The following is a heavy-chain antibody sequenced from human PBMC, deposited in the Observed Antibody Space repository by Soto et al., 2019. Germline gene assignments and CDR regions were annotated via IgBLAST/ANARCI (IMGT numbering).Heavy chain of an antibody. CDR3: AREHVTWDIVAEMPGDYFDY. Sequence: QVQLVQSGAEVKKPGSSVKVSCKASGGTFSSYAISWVRQAPGQGLEWMGGIIPIFGTANYAQKFQGRETITADESTSTDYMEVSSLRSEDTAVYYCAREHVTWDIVAEMPGDYFDYWGQGTLVTVSS. D-gene: IGHD5-12*01. J-gene: IGHJ4*02. V-gene: IGHV1-69*01. CDR1: GGTFSSYA. CDR2: IIPIFGTA.